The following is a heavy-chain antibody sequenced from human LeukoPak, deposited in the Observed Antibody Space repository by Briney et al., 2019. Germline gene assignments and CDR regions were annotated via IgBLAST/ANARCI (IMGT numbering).Heavy chain of an antibody. V-gene: IGHV1-2*02. CDR1: GYTFTGYY. Sequence: ASVPVSCKASGYTFTGYYIHWVRQAPGQGLEWMGWIYPYSGDTNYAQNFQGRVTMTRDTSISTAYMELSSLKSDDTAVYYCARDRNSGSSLDIWGQGTMVTVSS. CDR3: ARDRNSGSSLDI. CDR2: IYPYSGDT. J-gene: IGHJ3*02. D-gene: IGHD6-6*01.